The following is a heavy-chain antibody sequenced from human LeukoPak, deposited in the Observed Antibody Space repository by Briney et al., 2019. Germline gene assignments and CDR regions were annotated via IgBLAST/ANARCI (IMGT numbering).Heavy chain of an antibody. CDR3: ARDRRGSYYYYYYTDV. Sequence: ASVKVSCKASGYTFTGYYMHWVRQAPGQGLEWMGRINPNSGGTNYAQKFQGRVTMTRDTSISTAYMELSRLRSDDTAVYYCARDRRGSYYYYYYTDVWGKGTTVTVSS. D-gene: IGHD1-26*01. J-gene: IGHJ6*03. V-gene: IGHV1-2*06. CDR1: GYTFTGYY. CDR2: INPNSGGT.